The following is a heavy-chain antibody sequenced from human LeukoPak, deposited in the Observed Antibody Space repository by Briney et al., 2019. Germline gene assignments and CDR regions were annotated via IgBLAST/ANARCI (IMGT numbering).Heavy chain of an antibody. V-gene: IGHV3-21*01. CDR3: ARDKDVYFDY. J-gene: IGHJ4*02. CDR2: ISSSSSYI. Sequence: GGSLRLSCVGTGFTFSTYRMNWVRQAPGKGLEWVSSISSSSSYIYYADSVKGRITISRGNAKNSLYLQMNSLRVEDTAVYYCARDKDVYFDYWGQGTLVTVSS. CDR1: GFTFSTYR.